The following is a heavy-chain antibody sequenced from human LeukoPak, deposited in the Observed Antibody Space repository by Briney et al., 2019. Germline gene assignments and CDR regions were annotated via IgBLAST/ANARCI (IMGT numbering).Heavy chain of an antibody. J-gene: IGHJ4*02. Sequence: ASVTVSRKASGYTFTTYDINWVRQAPGQGLEWMGWMNPNTGSTGYAQKFQGRVTMTANTSISTVYMELSSLRSEDTAIYYCARGSTEVLYWGQGTLITVSS. V-gene: IGHV1-8*01. CDR2: MNPNTGST. CDR3: ARGSTEVLY. CDR1: GYTFTTYD. D-gene: IGHD1-14*01.